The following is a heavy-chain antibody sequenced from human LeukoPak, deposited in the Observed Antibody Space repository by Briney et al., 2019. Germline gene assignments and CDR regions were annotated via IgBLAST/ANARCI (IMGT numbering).Heavy chain of an antibody. CDR1: VGSISSRSYY. J-gene: IGHJ5*02. Sequence: SETLSLTCTVSVGSISSRSYYWGWIRQPPGKGLEWIGFIYYSGSTYYNPSLKSRVAISVDTSKNQFYLKMSSVTAADTAVYYGARHVITGSNLRGGWFDPWGQGTLVTVPS. D-gene: IGHD4-11*01. CDR2: IYYSGST. CDR3: ARHVITGSNLRGGWFDP. V-gene: IGHV4-39*01.